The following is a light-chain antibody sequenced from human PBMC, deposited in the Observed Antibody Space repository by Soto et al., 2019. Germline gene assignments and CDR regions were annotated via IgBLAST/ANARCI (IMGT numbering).Light chain of an antibody. CDR2: YDD. CDR3: AAWDDSLNGVV. J-gene: IGLJ2*01. Sequence: QSVLTQPPSVSEAPRQRVTISCSGSSSNIGNNAVNWYQQLPGKAPKLLIYYDDLLPSGVSDRFSGSKSGTSASLAISGLQYEDEAEYYCAAWDDSLNGVVFGGGTQLTVL. CDR1: SSNIGNNA. V-gene: IGLV1-36*01.